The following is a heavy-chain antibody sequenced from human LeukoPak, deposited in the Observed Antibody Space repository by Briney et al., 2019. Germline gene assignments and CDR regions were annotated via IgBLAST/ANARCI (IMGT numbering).Heavy chain of an antibody. J-gene: IGHJ3*01. D-gene: IGHD1-26*01. CDR1: GFTFSNYW. CDR2: IKRDGSDGSPT. CDR3: ARGGSPPEALGDTFDV. V-gene: IGHV3-74*01. Sequence: GGSLRLSCAASGFTFSNYWMHCVRQAPGKGLVWVSRIKRDGSDGSPTNSADSVKGRFTISRDNVKNTLHLQMNSLRAEDTAVYYCARGGSPPEALGDTFDVWGQGTLVTVSS.